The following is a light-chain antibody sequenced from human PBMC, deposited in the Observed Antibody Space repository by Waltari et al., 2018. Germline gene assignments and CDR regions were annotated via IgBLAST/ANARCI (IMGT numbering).Light chain of an antibody. Sequence: EIVMTQSPATLSVSPGERVTLSCRASQSVRSNLAWYQQKPGQGPRLLIYDGSTGATGIPARFSGSGSGTDFTLTISSLQSEDFAIYYCHQSDDWPPYSFGQGTKLEIK. J-gene: IGKJ2*03. CDR2: DGS. CDR3: HQSDDWPPYS. CDR1: QSVRSN. V-gene: IGKV3-15*01.